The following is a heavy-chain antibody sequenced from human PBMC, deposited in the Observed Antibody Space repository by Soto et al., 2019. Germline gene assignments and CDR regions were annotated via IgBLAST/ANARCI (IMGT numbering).Heavy chain of an antibody. CDR3: ATAEVDH. CDR2: VISDGNTI. V-gene: IGHV3-9*01. J-gene: IGHJ5*02. Sequence: EVQLVESGGDLVQPGGSLRLSCAASGFTFGDHAMHWVRQAPGKGLEWVSRVISDGNTIDYADSVKGRFTVSRDNAKNTLYLQMTSLRAEDTAVYFCATAEVDHWGPGTLVTVSS. CDR1: GFTFGDHA.